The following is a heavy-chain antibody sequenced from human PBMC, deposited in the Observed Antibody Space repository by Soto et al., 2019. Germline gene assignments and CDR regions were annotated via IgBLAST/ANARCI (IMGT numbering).Heavy chain of an antibody. J-gene: IGHJ4*02. CDR3: ARTRTDTSSSFDY. Sequence: QVQLQESGPGLVKPRQTLSLTCTVSRDSINRGPYYCSWIRQHPGKGLEWIGYISHSGSAHYSPTRQSRGTLSVDTSKNQFSLNLLSVTAADTAIYYCARTRTDTSSSFDYWGQGTLVSVSS. V-gene: IGHV4-31*03. D-gene: IGHD6-6*01. CDR1: RDSINRGPYY. CDR2: ISHSGSA.